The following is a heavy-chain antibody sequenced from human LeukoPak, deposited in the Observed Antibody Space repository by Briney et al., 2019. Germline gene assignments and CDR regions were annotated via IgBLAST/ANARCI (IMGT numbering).Heavy chain of an antibody. V-gene: IGHV4-59*08. CDR1: GGSISSYY. D-gene: IGHD2-2*01. CDR3: ARHPLQHTYFFYYGMDV. CDR2: IYHNGST. J-gene: IGHJ6*02. Sequence: PSETLSLTCTVSGGSISSYYWTWIRQPPGQGLEWIGYIYHNGSTNYNPSPKSRVTISVDPSKTHFSLRLTSVTAADAALYYCARHPLQHTYFFYYGMDVWGQGTTVTVS.